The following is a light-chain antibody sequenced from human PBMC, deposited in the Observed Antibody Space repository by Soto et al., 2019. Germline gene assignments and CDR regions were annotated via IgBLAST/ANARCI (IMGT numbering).Light chain of an antibody. CDR1: QSVLYKSNNKNY. CDR2: WAS. V-gene: IGKV4-1*01. J-gene: IGKJ3*01. Sequence: DIVMTQSPDSLAVSLGERATINCKSSQSVLYKSNNKNYLAWYQQKPGQPPKLLIYWASTRESGVPDRFSGSGSGTDFTLTISSLQAEDVAVYYCQQYYNTPAFYGTAFTFGPGTKVDIK. CDR3: QQYYNTPAFYGTAFT.